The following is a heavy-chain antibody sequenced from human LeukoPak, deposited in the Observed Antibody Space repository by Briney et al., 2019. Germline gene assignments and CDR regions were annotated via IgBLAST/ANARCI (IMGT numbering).Heavy chain of an antibody. CDR1: GGTFSSYA. J-gene: IGHJ4*02. Sequence: SVKVSCKASGGTFSSYAISWVRQAPGQGLEWMGGIIPIFGTANYAQKFQGRVTITTDEYSSTAYMELSSLRSEDTAVYYCARAPGYYDSSGYYENWFDYWGQGTLVTVSS. V-gene: IGHV1-69*05. CDR2: IIPIFGTA. D-gene: IGHD3-22*01. CDR3: ARAPGYYDSSGYYENWFDY.